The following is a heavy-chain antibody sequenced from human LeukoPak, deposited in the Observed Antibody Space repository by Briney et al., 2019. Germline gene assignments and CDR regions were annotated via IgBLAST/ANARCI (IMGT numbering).Heavy chain of an antibody. CDR1: GFTFSSYA. D-gene: IGHD6-19*01. V-gene: IGHV3-23*01. CDR2: ISDSGDST. J-gene: IGHJ4*02. Sequence: GGSLRLSCAASGFTFSSYAMTWVRQAPGKGLEWVSGISDSGDSTLYAASVKGRFTISRDNSRNTLYLQMNSLRAEDTAVYYCAKRYSSGYYGIDWGQGTLVTVSS. CDR3: AKRYSSGYYGID.